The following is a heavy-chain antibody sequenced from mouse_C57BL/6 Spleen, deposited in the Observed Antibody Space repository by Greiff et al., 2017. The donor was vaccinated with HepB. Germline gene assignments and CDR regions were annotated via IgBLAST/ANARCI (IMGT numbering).Heavy chain of an antibody. Sequence: EVHLVESGGDLVKPGGSLKLSCAASGFTFSSYGMSWVRQTPDKRLEWVATISSGGSYTYYPDSVKGRFTISRDNAKNTLYLQMSSLKSEDTAMYYCARQGITTVNFDYWGQGTTLTVSS. J-gene: IGHJ2*01. V-gene: IGHV5-6*01. CDR2: ISSGGSYT. CDR3: ARQGITTVNFDY. D-gene: IGHD1-1*01. CDR1: GFTFSSYG.